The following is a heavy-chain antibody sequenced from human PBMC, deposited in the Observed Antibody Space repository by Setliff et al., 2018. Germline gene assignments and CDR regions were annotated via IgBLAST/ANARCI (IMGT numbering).Heavy chain of an antibody. J-gene: IGHJ4*02. CDR3: AKEASALYSYGYSPLDS. CDR2: IRYDGSNK. CDR1: GFSSSSFG. V-gene: IGHV3-30*02. D-gene: IGHD5-18*01. Sequence: QPGGSLRLSCAASGFSSSSFGMHWVRQAPGKGLEWVAFIRYDGSNKFYGDSVKGRFTISRDNSKNTLYLHMNSLRTEDTAVYHCAKEASALYSYGYSPLDSWGQGTLVTVSS.